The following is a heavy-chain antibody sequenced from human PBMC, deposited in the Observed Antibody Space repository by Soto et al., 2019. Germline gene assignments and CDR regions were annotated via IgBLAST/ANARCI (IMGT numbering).Heavy chain of an antibody. V-gene: IGHV3-21*01. CDR2: ISSSSSYI. J-gene: IGHJ4*02. Sequence: GGSLRLSCAASGFTFSSYSMNWVRQAPRKGLEWVSSISSSSSYIYYTDSVKGRFTISRDNAKNSLYLQMNSLRAEDTAVYYCARDFYDSSGYHYVAYWGQGTLVTVSS. D-gene: IGHD3-22*01. CDR1: GFTFSSYS. CDR3: ARDFYDSSGYHYVAY.